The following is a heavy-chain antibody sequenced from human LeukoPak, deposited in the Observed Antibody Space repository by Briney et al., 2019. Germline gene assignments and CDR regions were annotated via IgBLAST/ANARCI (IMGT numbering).Heavy chain of an antibody. Sequence: GGSLRLSCAASGFTVSSNYMSWVRQAPGKGLEWVSVIYSGGSTYYADSVKGRFTISRHNSKNTLYLQMNSLRAEDTAVYYCARDRRPAAAYYYYGMDVWGQGTTVTVSS. CDR2: IYSGGST. V-gene: IGHV3-53*04. D-gene: IGHD2-2*01. J-gene: IGHJ6*02. CDR3: ARDRRPAAAYYYYGMDV. CDR1: GFTVSSNY.